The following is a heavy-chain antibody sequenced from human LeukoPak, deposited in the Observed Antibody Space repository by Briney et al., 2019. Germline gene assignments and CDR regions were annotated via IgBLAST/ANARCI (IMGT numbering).Heavy chain of an antibody. Sequence: GGSLRLSCAASGFTFSSYGMHWVRQAPGKGLEWVAFIRYDGSSKYYADSVKGRFTISRDNSKNTLYLQMNSLRAEDTAVYYCAKDRGRDGYNWSFDYWGQGTLVTVSS. D-gene: IGHD5-24*01. CDR1: GFTFSSYG. CDR3: AKDRGRDGYNWSFDY. V-gene: IGHV3-30*02. J-gene: IGHJ4*02. CDR2: IRYDGSSK.